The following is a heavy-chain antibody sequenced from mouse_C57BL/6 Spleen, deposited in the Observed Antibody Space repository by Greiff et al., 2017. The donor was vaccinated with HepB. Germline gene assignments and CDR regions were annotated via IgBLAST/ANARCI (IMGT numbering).Heavy chain of an antibody. D-gene: IGHD2-2*01. J-gene: IGHJ2*01. CDR2: IYPGGGYT. CDR3: ARCQGGYLPFDY. V-gene: IGHV1-63*01. CDR1: GYTFTNYW. Sequence: VQLQESGAELVRPGTSVKMSCKASGYTFTNYWIGWAKQRPGHGLEWIGDIYPGGGYTNYNEKFKGKATLTADKSSSTAYMQFSSLTSEDSAIYYCARCQGGYLPFDYWGQGTTLTVSS.